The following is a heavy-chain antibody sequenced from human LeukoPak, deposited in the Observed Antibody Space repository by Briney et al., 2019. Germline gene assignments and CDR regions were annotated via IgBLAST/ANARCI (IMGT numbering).Heavy chain of an antibody. Sequence: PGGSLRLSCAASGFAFSSYAMSWVRQAPGKGLEWVSAISGSGGSTYYADSVKGRFTISRDNSKNTLYLQMNSLRAEDTAVYYCAKDLEAAAATNWFDPWGQGTLVTVSS. CDR3: AKDLEAAAATNWFDP. CDR2: ISGSGGST. J-gene: IGHJ5*02. D-gene: IGHD6-13*01. V-gene: IGHV3-23*01. CDR1: GFAFSSYA.